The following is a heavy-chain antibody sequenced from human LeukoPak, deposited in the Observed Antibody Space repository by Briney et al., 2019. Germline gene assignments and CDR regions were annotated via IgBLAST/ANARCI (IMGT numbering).Heavy chain of an antibody. Sequence: GGSLRLSCAASGFTFSSYGMHWVRQAPGKGLEWMAFIWNDGSKKYYADSVKGRFTISRDNSKNTLYLQMNSLRAEDTAVYYCARDRSIAVAETALFDYWGQGTLVTVSS. J-gene: IGHJ4*02. D-gene: IGHD6-19*01. V-gene: IGHV3-30*02. CDR3: ARDRSIAVAETALFDY. CDR1: GFTFSSYG. CDR2: IWNDGSKK.